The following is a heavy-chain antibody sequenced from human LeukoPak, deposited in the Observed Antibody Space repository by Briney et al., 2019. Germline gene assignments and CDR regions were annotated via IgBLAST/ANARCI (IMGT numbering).Heavy chain of an antibody. CDR1: GGSISSYY. V-gene: IGHV4-59*01. CDR3: ARLQYSSSSANFDY. J-gene: IGHJ4*02. CDR2: IYYSGST. Sequence: PSETLSLTCTVSGGSISSYYWSWIRQPPGKGLEWIGYIYYSGSTNYNPPLKSRVTISVDTSKNQFSLKLSSVTAADTAVYYCARLQYSSSSANFDYWGQGTLVTVSS. D-gene: IGHD6-6*01.